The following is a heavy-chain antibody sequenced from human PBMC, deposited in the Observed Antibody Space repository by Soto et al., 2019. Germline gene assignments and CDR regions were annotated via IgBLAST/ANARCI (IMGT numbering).Heavy chain of an antibody. CDR2: INSDGSST. V-gene: IGHV3-74*01. CDR1: GLTFSSYW. Sequence: EVQLVESGGGLVQPGGSLRLSCAASGLTFSSYWMNWVRQAPGTGLVWVSRINSDGSSTSYADSVKGRFAISRDNAKNTLYLQMNTLRAEDTAVYYCALSHTVTTDYWGQGTLVTVSS. CDR3: ALSHTVTTDY. D-gene: IGHD4-17*01. J-gene: IGHJ4*02.